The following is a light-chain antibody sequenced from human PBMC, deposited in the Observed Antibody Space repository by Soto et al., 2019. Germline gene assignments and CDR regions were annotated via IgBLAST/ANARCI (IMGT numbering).Light chain of an antibody. V-gene: IGKV1-5*03. CDR3: QHYKSFSRT. Sequence: DIQMTQSPSTLSASVGDRVTITCRASENVNDWLAWYQQKPGKAPKLLIYQASNLQSGVPSRFSGSGSGTEFTLTISSLQPDEFATYYCQHYKSFSRTSGQGTKGDIK. CDR1: ENVNDW. J-gene: IGKJ1*01. CDR2: QAS.